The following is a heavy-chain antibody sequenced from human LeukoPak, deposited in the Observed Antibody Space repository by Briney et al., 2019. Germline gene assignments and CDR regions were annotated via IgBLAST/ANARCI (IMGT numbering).Heavy chain of an antibody. J-gene: IGHJ6*02. CDR1: GFTFSSYS. CDR3: AREGSWYGYYYGMDV. Sequence: GGSLRLSCAASGFTFSSYSMNWVRQAPGKGLEWVAVISYDGSNKYYADSVKGRFTISRDNSKNTLYLQMNSLRAEDTAVYYCAREGSWYGYYYGMDVWGQGTTVTVSS. CDR2: ISYDGSNK. D-gene: IGHD6-13*01. V-gene: IGHV3-30*03.